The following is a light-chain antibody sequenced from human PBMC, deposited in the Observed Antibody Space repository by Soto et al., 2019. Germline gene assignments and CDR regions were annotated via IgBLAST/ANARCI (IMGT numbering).Light chain of an antibody. CDR2: DAA. J-gene: IGKJ4*01. CDR1: QSVSSY. Sequence: IVVTQSPATLSLSPGERATLSCRASQSVSSYLAWYQQKPGQAPRLLIYDAANRATGIPARFGGSGSGTDFTLTISSLEPEDFAVYYCQQRSNSFGGGTKV. CDR3: QQRSNS. V-gene: IGKV3-11*01.